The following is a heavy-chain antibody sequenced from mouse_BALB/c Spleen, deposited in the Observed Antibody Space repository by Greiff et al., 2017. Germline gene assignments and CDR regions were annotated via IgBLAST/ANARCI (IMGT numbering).Heavy chain of an antibody. J-gene: IGHJ4*01. CDR3: TRGGYDS. CDR1: GYTFTSFY. CDR2: INPSNGGT. Sequence: VQLQQSGAELVKPGASVKLSCKASGYTFTSFYMYWVKQRPGQGLEWIGEINPSNGGTNFNEKFKSKATLTVDKSSSTAYMQLSSLTSEDSAVYYCTRGGYDSWGQGTSVTVSS. D-gene: IGHD2-4*01. V-gene: IGHV1S81*02.